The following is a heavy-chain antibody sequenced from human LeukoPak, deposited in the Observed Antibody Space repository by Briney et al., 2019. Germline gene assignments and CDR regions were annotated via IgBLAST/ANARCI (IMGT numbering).Heavy chain of an antibody. V-gene: IGHV3-20*04. CDR3: ARGAEVQLWSYYFDY. CDR1: GFTFDDYG. J-gene: IGHJ4*02. D-gene: IGHD5-18*01. CDR2: TNWNGART. Sequence: PGGSLRLSCAASGFTFDDYGMSWVRQAPGKGLEWVSGTNWNGARTGYADSVKGRFIISRDNAENSLYLQMNSLRAEDTALYYCARGAEVQLWSYYFDYWGQGTLVTVSS.